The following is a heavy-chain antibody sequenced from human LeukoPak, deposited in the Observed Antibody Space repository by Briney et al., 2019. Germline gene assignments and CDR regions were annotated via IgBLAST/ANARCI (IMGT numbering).Heavy chain of an antibody. D-gene: IGHD6-19*01. CDR2: ISGSGGNT. V-gene: IGHV3-23*01. Sequence: GGSLRLSCAASGFTFSGYAMSWVRQAPGKGLEWVSTISGSGGNTYYADSVKGRFTISRDNSKNTLYLQMNSLRAEDTAVYYCAKGEQWQQTPFDYWGQGTLVTVSS. CDR3: AKGEQWQQTPFDY. CDR1: GFTFSGYA. J-gene: IGHJ4*02.